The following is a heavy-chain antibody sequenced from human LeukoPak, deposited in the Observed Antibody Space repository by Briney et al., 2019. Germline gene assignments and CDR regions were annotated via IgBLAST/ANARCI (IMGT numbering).Heavy chain of an antibody. J-gene: IGHJ4*02. D-gene: IGHD3-3*01. CDR3: AKDRTPDGYYSIDY. Sequence: GGSLRLSCAASGFTFSSYGMHWVRQAPGKGLQWVSLIIGNAATTAYADSVKGRFTISRDNSKNTLYLQMNSLRVGDTAVYYCAKDRTPDGYYSIDYWGQGILVTVSS. V-gene: IGHV3-23*01. CDR2: IIGNAATT. CDR1: GFTFSSYG.